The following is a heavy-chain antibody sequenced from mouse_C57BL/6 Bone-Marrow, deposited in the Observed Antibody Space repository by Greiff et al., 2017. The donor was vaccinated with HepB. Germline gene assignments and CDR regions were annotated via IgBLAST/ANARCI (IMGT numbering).Heavy chain of an antibody. J-gene: IGHJ1*03. D-gene: IGHD2-4*01. V-gene: IGHV1-66*01. Sequence: QVHVKQSGPELVKPGASVKISCKASGYSFTSYYIHWVKQRPGQGLEWIGWIYPGSGNTKYNEKFKGKATLTADTSSSTAYMQLSSLTSEDSAVYYCARRTGDYDWDWYFDVWGTGTTVTVSS. CDR1: GYSFTSYY. CDR3: ARRTGDYDWDWYFDV. CDR2: IYPGSGNT.